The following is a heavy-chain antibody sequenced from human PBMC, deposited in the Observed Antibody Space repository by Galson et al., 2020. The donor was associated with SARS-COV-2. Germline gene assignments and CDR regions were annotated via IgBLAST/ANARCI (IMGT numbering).Heavy chain of an antibody. CDR3: ATAHAIVVVVDAIEPGHDHYYCMDV. Sequence: ASVNVSCKDSGYTLTELSMHRVRQAPGKRLEWVGGFDPEDGETIYAQKFQDRVTMTEDTSTDTAYMELSSLRSEDTAVYYCATAHAIVVVVDAIEPGHDHYYCMDVWGQGTTVTVSS. V-gene: IGHV1-24*01. CDR1: GYTLTELS. D-gene: IGHD2-15*01. J-gene: IGHJ6*02. CDR2: FDPEDGET.